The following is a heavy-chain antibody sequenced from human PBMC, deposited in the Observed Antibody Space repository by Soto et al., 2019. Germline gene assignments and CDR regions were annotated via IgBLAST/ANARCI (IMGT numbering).Heavy chain of an antibody. Sequence: SETLSLTCTVSGGSISSYYWSWIRQPPGKGLEWIGYIYYSGSTNYNPSLKSRVTISVDTSKNQFSLKLSSVTAADTAVYYCARMGLYYYGMDVWGQGTTVTVSS. J-gene: IGHJ6*02. CDR2: IYYSGST. V-gene: IGHV4-59*01. CDR3: ARMGLYYYGMDV. CDR1: GGSISSYY.